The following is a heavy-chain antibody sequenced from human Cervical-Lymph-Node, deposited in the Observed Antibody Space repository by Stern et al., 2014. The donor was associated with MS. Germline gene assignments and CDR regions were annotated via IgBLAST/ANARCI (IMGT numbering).Heavy chain of an antibody. CDR1: GGSIRSYS. D-gene: IGHD2-2*01. J-gene: IGHJ5*02. Sequence: QVQLQESGPGLVKPSETLSLTCSVSGGSIRSYSWTWIRQPPGKGLEWIGNIYYTGSTNYNPSLKSRVAMSADTSKNQISLQLTSVTAEDTAVYYCARSARAIVLVPASHNYFDPWGQGTLVTVSS. CDR2: IYYTGST. V-gene: IGHV4-59*08. CDR3: ARSARAIVLVPASHNYFDP.